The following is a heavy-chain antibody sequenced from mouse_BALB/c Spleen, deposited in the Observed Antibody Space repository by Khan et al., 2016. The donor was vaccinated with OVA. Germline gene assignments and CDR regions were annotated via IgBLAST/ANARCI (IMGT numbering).Heavy chain of an antibody. D-gene: IGHD1-1*01. J-gene: IGHJ3*01. CDR1: GFTFSTYG. CDR3: ARLAYYYDSEGFAY. V-gene: IGHV5-6*01. CDR2: VSTGGHYT. Sequence: EVELVESGGDVVKPGGSLKLSCAASGFTFSTYGMSWVRQTPDKRLEWVATVSTGGHYTHYPDTVKGRFPISRDNAKNTLYLQMSSLKSEDTAIFYCARLAYYYDSEGFAYWGQGTLVTGSA.